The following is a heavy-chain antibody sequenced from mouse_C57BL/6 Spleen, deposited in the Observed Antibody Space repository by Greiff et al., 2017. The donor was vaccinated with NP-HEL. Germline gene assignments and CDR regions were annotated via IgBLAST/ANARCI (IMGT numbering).Heavy chain of an antibody. J-gene: IGHJ1*03. V-gene: IGHV1-52*01. CDR2: IDPSDSET. CDR1: GYTFTSYW. D-gene: IGHD1-1*01. CDR3: ARGRRSSYWYFDV. Sequence: QVQLQQPGAELVRPGSSVKLSCKASGYTFTSYWMHWVKQRPIQGLEWIGNIDPSDSETHYNQKFKDKATLTVDKSSSTAYMQLSSLTSEDSAVYYCARGRRSSYWYFDVWGTGTTVTVSS.